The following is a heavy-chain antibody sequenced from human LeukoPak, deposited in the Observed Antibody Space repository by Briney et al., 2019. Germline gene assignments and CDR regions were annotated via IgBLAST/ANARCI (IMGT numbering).Heavy chain of an antibody. V-gene: IGHV3-30*02. CDR2: IRDDGSTR. D-gene: IGHD2-2*01. CDR3: ARDPINCSSASCDYYYYYYMDV. CDR1: GFTFSRYG. Sequence: GGSLRLSCAASGFTFSRYGLHWVRQAPGKGLEWVAFIRDDGSTRYYADSVKGRFTVSRDNPKNTLYLQMDSLRTEDTAVYYCARDPINCSSASCDYYYYYYMDVWGKGTTVTVSS. J-gene: IGHJ6*03.